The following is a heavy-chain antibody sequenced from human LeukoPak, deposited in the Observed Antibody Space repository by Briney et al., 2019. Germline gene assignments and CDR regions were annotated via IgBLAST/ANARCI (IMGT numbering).Heavy chain of an antibody. V-gene: IGHV3-23*01. Sequence: GSLRLSCAASGFTFRSYAVNWVRQAPGKGLEWVSAISGSGGDTYYADSVKGRFTISRDNSKNTVYLQMNSLSTEDTALYYCAKTTTGYSSGRYPGWPVDYWGQGTLVTVSS. CDR2: ISGSGGDT. CDR3: AKTTTGYSSGRYPGWPVDY. J-gene: IGHJ4*02. CDR1: GFTFRSYA. D-gene: IGHD6-19*01.